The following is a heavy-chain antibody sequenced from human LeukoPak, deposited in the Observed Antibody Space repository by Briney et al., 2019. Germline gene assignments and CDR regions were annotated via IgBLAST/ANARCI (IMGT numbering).Heavy chain of an antibody. J-gene: IGHJ4*02. CDR3: AKVRWGSDNALDS. V-gene: IGHV3-30*02. CDR2: IRYDGSNK. CDR1: GFTFSTYG. Sequence: GGSLRLSCAASGFTFSTYGMHWVRQAPGKGLQWVAFIRYDGSNKHYADSVKGRITISRDNSMNTLYLQMNSLTAEDTAVYYCAKVRWGSDNALDSWGQGTLVTGSS. D-gene: IGHD3-16*01.